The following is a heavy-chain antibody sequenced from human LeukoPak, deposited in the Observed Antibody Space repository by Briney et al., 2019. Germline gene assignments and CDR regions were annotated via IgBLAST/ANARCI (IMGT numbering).Heavy chain of an antibody. Sequence: SETLSLTCAVYGGPFSGYYWTWIRQPPGKGLEWIGEINPSGTTNYNPSLMSRFTISVDSANNQFSLKLASVTAADTAVYYCARAWFQYYFDSWGQGTLVTVSS. CDR3: ARAWFQYYFDS. V-gene: IGHV4-34*01. CDR1: GGPFSGYY. J-gene: IGHJ4*02. CDR2: INPSGTT. D-gene: IGHD3-10*01.